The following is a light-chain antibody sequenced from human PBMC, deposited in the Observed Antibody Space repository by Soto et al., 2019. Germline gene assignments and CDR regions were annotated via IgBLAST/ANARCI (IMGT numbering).Light chain of an antibody. CDR1: QDISNS. CDR3: QNYNSAPLT. V-gene: IGKV1-27*01. Sequence: DIQMTQSPSSLSASVGDRVTITCRASQDISNSLAWYQQKPGKVPKVLIYVTSILQSGVPARFSGSGSGTDFTLTISSLQPEDVATYYCQNYNSAPLTFGGGTKVEI. CDR2: VTS. J-gene: IGKJ4*01.